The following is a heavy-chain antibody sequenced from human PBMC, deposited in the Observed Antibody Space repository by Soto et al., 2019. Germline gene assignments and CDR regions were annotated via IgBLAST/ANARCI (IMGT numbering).Heavy chain of an antibody. CDR2: VYYSGST. V-gene: IGHV4-39*07. CDR3: VSKLGPYYYGLDV. Sequence: PSETLCLTYSVSGGYINVNTDYWGWIRQAPGKGLEWIGNVYYSGSTNYNPSLESRVAFSVDKSKNQFSLSLTSVTAADTAVYYCVSKLGPYYYGLDVWGQGTTVTLSS. J-gene: IGHJ6*02. D-gene: IGHD3-16*01. CDR1: GGYINVNTDY.